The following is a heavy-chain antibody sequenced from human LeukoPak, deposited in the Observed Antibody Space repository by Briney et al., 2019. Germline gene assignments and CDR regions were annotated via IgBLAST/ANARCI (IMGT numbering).Heavy chain of an antibody. J-gene: IGHJ4*02. D-gene: IGHD6-19*01. CDR1: GGSFSGYY. V-gene: IGHV4-34*01. CDR3: ATQPVAGYFDY. Sequence: SETLSLTCAVSGGSFSGYYWSWIRQPPGKGLEWIGEINHSGSTNYNPSLKSRVTISVHTSKNQFSLKLSSVTAADTAVYYCATQPVAGYFDYWGQGTLVTVSS. CDR2: INHSGST.